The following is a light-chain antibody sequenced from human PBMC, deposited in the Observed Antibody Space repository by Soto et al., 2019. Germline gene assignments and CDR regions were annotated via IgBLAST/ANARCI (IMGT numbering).Light chain of an antibody. Sequence: QSVLTQPASVSGSPGQSITISCTGTTSDVGGYDSVSWYQQHPGKAPKLMIFDVTNRPSGVSNRFSGSKAGNTASLTISGLQPEDEADYYCTSYTSSNSVVFGGGTKVTVL. J-gene: IGLJ2*01. CDR1: TSDVGGYDS. V-gene: IGLV2-14*01. CDR3: TSYTSSNSVV. CDR2: DVT.